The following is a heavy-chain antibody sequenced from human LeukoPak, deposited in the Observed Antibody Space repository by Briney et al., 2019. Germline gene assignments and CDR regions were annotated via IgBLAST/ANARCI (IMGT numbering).Heavy chain of an antibody. V-gene: IGHV1-3*03. CDR3: ARGIAVAMSWFDP. CDR1: GYILTDYY. D-gene: IGHD6-19*01. Sequence: ASVKVSCKASGYILTDYYIHWVRQAPGQRLEWMGWINAGSGNTKYLEEFQGRVTITRDTAASTAYMELSSLRSEDMAVYYCARGIAVAMSWFDPWGQGTLVTVSS. J-gene: IGHJ5*02. CDR2: INAGSGNT.